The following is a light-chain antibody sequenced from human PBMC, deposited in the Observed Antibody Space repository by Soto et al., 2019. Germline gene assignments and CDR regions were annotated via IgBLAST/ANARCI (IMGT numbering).Light chain of an antibody. V-gene: IGKV4-1*01. CDR2: WAS. CDR1: QDVLARSNNKNY. CDR3: QQYYSTVYT. Sequence: DIVMTQSPDSLAVSLGERATINCRSSQDVLARSNNKNYLAWYQQKPGQPPKLLIYWASTRQSGVPDRFSGGGSGTDFTLTISSLQAEDVAVDYCQQYYSTVYTFGQGTKLEIK. J-gene: IGKJ2*01.